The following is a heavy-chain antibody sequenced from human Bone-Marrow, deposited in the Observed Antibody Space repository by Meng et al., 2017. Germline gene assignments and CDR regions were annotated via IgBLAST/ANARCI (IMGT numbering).Heavy chain of an antibody. J-gene: IGHJ4*02. CDR2: ISGSGGST. V-gene: IGHV3-23*01. Sequence: GESLKISCAASGFTVSSNEMSWVRQAPGKGLEWVSAISGSGGSTYYADSVKGRFTISRDNSKNTLYLQMNSLRAEDTAVYYCAMGATRYYFDYWGQGTLVTVSS. D-gene: IGHD1-26*01. CDR3: AMGATRYYFDY. CDR1: GFTVSSNE.